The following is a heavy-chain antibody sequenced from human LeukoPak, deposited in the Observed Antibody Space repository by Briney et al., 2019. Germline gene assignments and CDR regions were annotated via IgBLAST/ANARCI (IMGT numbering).Heavy chain of an antibody. CDR3: ARAIFGVVTHDY. CDR1: GVSFSSYC. D-gene: IGHD3-3*01. CDR2: IYYSGST. V-gene: IGHV4-59*01. J-gene: IGHJ4*02. Sequence: PSGTLSLSCAASGVSFSSYCLSWVRQAPGKGLEWISYIYYSGSTNYNPSLKSRVTISVDMSKNQFSLKLSSVTAADTAVYYCARAIFGVVTHDYWGQGTLVTVSS.